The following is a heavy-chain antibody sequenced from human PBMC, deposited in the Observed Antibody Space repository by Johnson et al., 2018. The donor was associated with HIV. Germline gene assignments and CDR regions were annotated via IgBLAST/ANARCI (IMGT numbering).Heavy chain of an antibody. CDR1: GFTFSDYY. CDR3: AREISRYYYDYAAFDL. Sequence: QMLLVESGGGLVKPGGSLRLSCAASGFTFSDYYMSWIRQAPGKGLEWVSYISSSGSTIYYADSVKGRFTISRDNSRSTVYLHMINLRADDTALYYCAREISRYYYDYAAFDLWGQGTTVTVSS. CDR2: ISSSGSTI. J-gene: IGHJ3*01. D-gene: IGHD3-22*01. V-gene: IGHV3-11*01.